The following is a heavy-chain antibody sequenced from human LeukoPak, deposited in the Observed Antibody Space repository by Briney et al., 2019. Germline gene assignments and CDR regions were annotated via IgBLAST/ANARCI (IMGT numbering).Heavy chain of an antibody. D-gene: IGHD2-2*01. CDR1: GGTFSSYA. Sequence: SVKVSCKASGGTFSSYAISWVRQAPGQGLEWMGGIIPIFGTANYAQKFQGRVTITADESTSTAYMELSSLRSEDTAVYYCARDSRGIVVVPAAMGAFDIWGQGTMVTVSS. J-gene: IGHJ3*02. V-gene: IGHV1-69*01. CDR3: ARDSRGIVVVPAAMGAFDI. CDR2: IIPIFGTA.